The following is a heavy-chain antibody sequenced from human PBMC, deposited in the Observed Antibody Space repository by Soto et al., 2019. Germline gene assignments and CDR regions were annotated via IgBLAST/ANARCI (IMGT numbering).Heavy chain of an antibody. Sequence: QVQLVESGGGEVQPGRSLRLSCAASGFTFSSYGMHWVRQAPGKGLEWVAVISYDGSNKYYADSVKGRFTISRDNSKNTLYVQSTLLRAEDTAVYYCAISPRPSSLAGIDIWCQGTMVTVSS. D-gene: IGHD6-19*01. CDR2: ISYDGSNK. V-gene: IGHV3-30*03. J-gene: IGHJ3*02. CDR1: GFTFSSYG. CDR3: AISPRPSSLAGIDI.